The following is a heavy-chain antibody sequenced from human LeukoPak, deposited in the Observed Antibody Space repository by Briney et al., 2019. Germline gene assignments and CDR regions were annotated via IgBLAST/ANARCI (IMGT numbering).Heavy chain of an antibody. D-gene: IGHD1-7*01. Sequence: SETLSLTCAVYGGSFSGYYWSWIRQPPGKGLEWIGEINHSGSTNYNPSLKSRVTISVDTSKNQFSLKLSSVTAADTAVYYCARGKNWNYVVVGYYFDYWGQGTLVTVSS. CDR3: ARGKNWNYVVVGYYFDY. CDR1: GGSFSGYY. V-gene: IGHV4-34*01. J-gene: IGHJ4*02. CDR2: INHSGST.